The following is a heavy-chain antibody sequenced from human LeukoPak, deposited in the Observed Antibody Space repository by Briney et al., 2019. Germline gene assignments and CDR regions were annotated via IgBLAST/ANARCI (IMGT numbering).Heavy chain of an antibody. CDR1: AFTFSSYN. D-gene: IGHD3-10*01. CDR3: ASLDRSMVRGPTHFSYYYYGMDV. J-gene: IGHJ6*02. CDR2: ISSSGTYI. Sequence: GGSLRLSCAASAFTFSSYNMNWVRQAPGKGLEWVSSISSSGTYIYYADSVKGRFTISRDNAKNTLYLQMNSLRAEDTAVYYCASLDRSMVRGPTHFSYYYYGMDVWGQGTTVTVSS. V-gene: IGHV3-21*04.